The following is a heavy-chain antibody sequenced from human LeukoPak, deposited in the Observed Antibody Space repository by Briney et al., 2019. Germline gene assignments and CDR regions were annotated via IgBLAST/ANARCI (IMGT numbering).Heavy chain of an antibody. Sequence: KTSETLSLTCAVYGGSFSGYYWSWIRQPPGKGLEWIGEINHSGSTNYNPSLKSRVTISVDTSKNQFSLKLSSVTAADTAVYYCARHARKYLNPCSGGSCYSSSVDPWGQGTLVTVSS. CDR1: GGSFSGYY. D-gene: IGHD2-15*01. CDR3: ARHARKYLNPCSGGSCYSSSVDP. CDR2: INHSGST. V-gene: IGHV4-34*01. J-gene: IGHJ5*02.